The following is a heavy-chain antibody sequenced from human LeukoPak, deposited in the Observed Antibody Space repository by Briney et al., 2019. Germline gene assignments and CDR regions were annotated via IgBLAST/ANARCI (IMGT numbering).Heavy chain of an antibody. CDR2: IYYSGST. V-gene: IGHV4-39*01. Sequence: SETLSLTCTVSGGSISSSSYYWGWIRQPPGKGLEWIGCIYYSGSTYYNPSLKSRVTISVDTSKNQFSLKLSSVTAADTAVYYCVAFGGVIVTPYYYYYMDVWGKGTTVTVSS. J-gene: IGHJ6*03. CDR3: VAFGGVIVTPYYYYYMDV. D-gene: IGHD3-16*02. CDR1: GGSISSSSYY.